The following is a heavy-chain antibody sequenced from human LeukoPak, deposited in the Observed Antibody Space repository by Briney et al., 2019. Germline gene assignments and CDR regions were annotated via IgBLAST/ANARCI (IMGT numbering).Heavy chain of an antibody. CDR2: ISYDGSNK. J-gene: IGHJ6*02. Sequence: GGSLRLSCAASGFSFSSYAIHWVRQAPGKGLEWVAVISYDGSNKYYAGSVKGRFTISRDNSKNTLYLQMNSLRAEDTAVYYCAKDLRSGSYSGDYYYYYGMDVWGQGTTVTVSS. D-gene: IGHD1-26*01. CDR3: AKDLRSGSYSGDYYYYYGMDV. V-gene: IGHV3-30*04. CDR1: GFSFSSYA.